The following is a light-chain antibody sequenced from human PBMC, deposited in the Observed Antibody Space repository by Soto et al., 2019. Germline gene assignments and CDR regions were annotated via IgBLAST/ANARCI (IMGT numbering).Light chain of an antibody. CDR3: ASFVGTFYV. Sequence: QSVVTQPPPPAGAPGQSVTISCTGTSIDVGGYNFVSWYQHHPGKAPKVVIYEVTKRPSGVPDRFSGSKSGNTASLTVSGLHAEDEADYYCASFVGTFYVFGTGTKVTV. CDR2: EVT. V-gene: IGLV2-8*01. CDR1: SIDVGGYNF. J-gene: IGLJ1*01.